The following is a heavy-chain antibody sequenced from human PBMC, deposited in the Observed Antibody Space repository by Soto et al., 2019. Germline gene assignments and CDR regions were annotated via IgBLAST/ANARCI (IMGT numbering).Heavy chain of an antibody. CDR1: GFTFSSYG. J-gene: IGHJ6*02. D-gene: IGHD3-3*01. CDR3: AKGTNYDFWSGYSTGDYGMDV. CDR2: LSYDGSNK. V-gene: IGHV3-30*18. Sequence: QVQLVESGGGVVQPGRSLRLSCAASGFTFSSYGMHGVRQAQAKGLEGGAVLSYDGSNKYYADSVKGRFTISRDNSKNTLYLQMNSLRAEDTAVYYCAKGTNYDFWSGYSTGDYGMDVWGQGTTVTVSS.